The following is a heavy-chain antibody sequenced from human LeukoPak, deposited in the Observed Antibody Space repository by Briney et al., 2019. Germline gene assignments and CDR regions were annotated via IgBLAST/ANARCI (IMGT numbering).Heavy chain of an antibody. Sequence: GGSLRLSCTASGFSFGDYSMNWVRQAPGKGLEWVGFIRNEAYGGTTQYAASVKGRFTISRDDSKSIAYLQMNSLKTEDAAVYYCTSQLQLLTFFDYWGQGTLVTVSS. J-gene: IGHJ4*02. CDR1: GFSFGDYS. D-gene: IGHD6-13*01. CDR3: TSQLQLLTFFDY. V-gene: IGHV3-49*04. CDR2: IRNEAYGGTT.